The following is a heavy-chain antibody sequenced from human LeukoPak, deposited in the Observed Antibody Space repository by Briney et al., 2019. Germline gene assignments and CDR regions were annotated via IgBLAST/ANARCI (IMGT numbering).Heavy chain of an antibody. CDR3: ARVLNYYDSTGYYFSY. Sequence: GGSLRLSCAASGFTLSYYAMHWVRQAPGKGLDWVAVISYDGSIKYYADSVKGRFTISRDNSKNTLYLQMNSLRAEDTAVYYCARVLNYYDSTGYYFSYWGQGTLVTVSS. D-gene: IGHD3-22*01. V-gene: IGHV3-30-3*01. J-gene: IGHJ4*02. CDR1: GFTLSYYA. CDR2: ISYDGSIK.